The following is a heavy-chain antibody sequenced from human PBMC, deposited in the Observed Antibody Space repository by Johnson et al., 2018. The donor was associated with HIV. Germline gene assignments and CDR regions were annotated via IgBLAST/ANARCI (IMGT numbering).Heavy chain of an antibody. Sequence: QVQLVESGGGLVKPGGSLRLSCAASGFTVSSNCMTWVRQAPGKGLEWVSYISSSGSTIYYADSVKGRFTISRDNAKNSLYLQMNSLRAEDTAVYYCARDHYYDSSGAFDIWGQGTMVTVSS. D-gene: IGHD3-22*01. CDR1: GFTVSSNC. J-gene: IGHJ3*02. CDR2: ISSSGSTI. CDR3: ARDHYYDSSGAFDI. V-gene: IGHV3-11*04.